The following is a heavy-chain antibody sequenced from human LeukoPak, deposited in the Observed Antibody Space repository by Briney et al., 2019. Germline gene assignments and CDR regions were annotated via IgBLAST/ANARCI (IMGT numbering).Heavy chain of an antibody. J-gene: IGHJ3*02. CDR3: ARDLSGSYLLSDAFDI. Sequence: PGGSLRLSCAASGFTFSSYWMSWVRQAPGKGLEWVSSISSSSSYIYYADSVKGRFTISRDNAKNSLYLQMNSLRAEDTAVYYCARDLSGSYLLSDAFDIWGQGTMVTVSS. CDR1: GFTFSSYW. CDR2: ISSSSSYI. V-gene: IGHV3-21*01. D-gene: IGHD1-26*01.